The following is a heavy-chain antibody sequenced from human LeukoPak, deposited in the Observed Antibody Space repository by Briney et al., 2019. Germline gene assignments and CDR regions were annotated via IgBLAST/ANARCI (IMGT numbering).Heavy chain of an antibody. CDR1: GGTFSSYA. V-gene: IGHV1-69*01. D-gene: IGHD3-9*01. CDR3: ARRGEKESYDILTGYYSYYYYMDV. Sequence: ASVKVSCKASGGTFSSYAISWVRQAPGQGLEWMGGIIPIFGTANYAQKFQGRVTITADESTSTAYMELSSLRSDDTAVYYCARRGEKESYDILTGYYSYYYYMDVWGKGTTVTVSS. CDR2: IIPIFGTA. J-gene: IGHJ6*03.